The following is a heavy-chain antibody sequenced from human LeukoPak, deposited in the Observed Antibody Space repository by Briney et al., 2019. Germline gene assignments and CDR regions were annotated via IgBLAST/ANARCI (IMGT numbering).Heavy chain of an antibody. D-gene: IGHD3-10*01. CDR2: IYTSGST. V-gene: IGHV4-4*07. Sequence: PSETLSLTCTVSGGSMSRYYWSRIRQPAGKGLEWIGRIYTSGSTNYNPSLKSRVTISVDTSKNQFSLKLSSVTAADTAVYYCARAGKISGWFDPWGQGTLVTVSS. CDR3: ARAGKISGWFDP. J-gene: IGHJ5*02. CDR1: GGSMSRYY.